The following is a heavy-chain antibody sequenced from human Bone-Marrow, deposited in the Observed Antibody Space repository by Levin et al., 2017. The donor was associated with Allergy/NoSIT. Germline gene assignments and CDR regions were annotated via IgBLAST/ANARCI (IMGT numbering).Heavy chain of an antibody. CDR3: AKDHGLGFLPVTMDV. Sequence: PGGSLRLSCAASGFTFSSYGMHWVRQAPGKGLEWVAVISYDGSNKYYADSVKGRFTISRDNSKNTLYLQVNSLRAEDTALYYCAKDHGLGFLPVTMDVWGQGTTVTVSS. CDR1: GFTFSSYG. D-gene: IGHD4-11*01. CDR2: ISYDGSNK. V-gene: IGHV3-30*18. J-gene: IGHJ6*02.